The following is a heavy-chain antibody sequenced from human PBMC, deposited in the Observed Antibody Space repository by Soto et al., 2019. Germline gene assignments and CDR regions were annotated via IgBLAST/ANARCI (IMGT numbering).Heavy chain of an antibody. CDR1: GYTFSNYG. J-gene: IGHJ5*02. D-gene: IGHD6-19*01. Sequence: QVQLVQSGAEVKKPGASVRVSCKPSGYTFSNYGISWVRQAPGQGLEWMGWSSADNGHTNFTQKLQGRVTMTTDTTTSTACMELGSLRSDDMAVYYCARDDRRAIAGDNWFDPWCQGTLVTVSS. CDR3: ARDDRRAIAGDNWFDP. CDR2: SSADNGHT. V-gene: IGHV1-18*03.